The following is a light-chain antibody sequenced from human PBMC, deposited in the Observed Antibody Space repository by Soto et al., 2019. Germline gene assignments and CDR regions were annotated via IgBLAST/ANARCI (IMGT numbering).Light chain of an antibody. Sequence: EVVMTQSPSTLSVSPGERATLSWSASESVSSNLAWYQQRPGQAPRLVIYGASTRATGIPARFSGGGSGTEFTLTISSLQSEDFAVYYCQQYNSWPPITFGQGTRLEI. CDR3: QQYNSWPPIT. J-gene: IGKJ5*01. V-gene: IGKV3-15*01. CDR1: ESVSSN. CDR2: GAS.